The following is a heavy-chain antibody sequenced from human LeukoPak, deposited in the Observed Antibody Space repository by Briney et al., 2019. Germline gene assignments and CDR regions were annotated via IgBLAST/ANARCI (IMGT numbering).Heavy chain of an antibody. D-gene: IGHD1-7*01. CDR3: AISPGTYYYYYMDV. V-gene: IGHV4-59*11. Sequence: PSETLSLTCTVSGGSISSHYWSWIRQPPGKGLEGIGYIYYSGSTNYNPSLKSRVTISVDTSKNQFSLKLSSVTAADTAVYYCAISPGTYYYYYMDVWGKGTTVTVSS. CDR1: GGSISSHY. CDR2: IYYSGST. J-gene: IGHJ6*03.